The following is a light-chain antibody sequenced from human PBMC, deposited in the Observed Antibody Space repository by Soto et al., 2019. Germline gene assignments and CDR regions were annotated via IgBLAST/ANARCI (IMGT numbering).Light chain of an antibody. J-gene: IGLJ2*01. Sequence: QSALTQPASVSGSPGQSITISCTGTSSDVGGYNYVSWYQQHPGKAPKLMIYDISNRPSGVSNRFSGSKSGNTASLTISGLQAEDEADYYCSSYTSSNTLGVLFGVGTKLTVL. CDR1: SSDVGGYNY. CDR2: DIS. CDR3: SSYTSSNTLGVL. V-gene: IGLV2-14*03.